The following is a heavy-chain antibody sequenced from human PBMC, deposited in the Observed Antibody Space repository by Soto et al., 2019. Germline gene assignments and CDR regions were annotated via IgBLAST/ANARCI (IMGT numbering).Heavy chain of an antibody. Sequence: ASVKVSCKASGYTFTSYGISWVRQAPGQGLEWMGWISAYNGNTNYAQKLQGRVTMTTDTSTSTAYMELRSLRSDDTAVYYCARVLPGYSSSWHPQIYNDYWGQGTLVTVSS. D-gene: IGHD6-13*01. CDR1: GYTFTSYG. CDR2: ISAYNGNT. CDR3: ARVLPGYSSSWHPQIYNDY. V-gene: IGHV1-18*01. J-gene: IGHJ4*02.